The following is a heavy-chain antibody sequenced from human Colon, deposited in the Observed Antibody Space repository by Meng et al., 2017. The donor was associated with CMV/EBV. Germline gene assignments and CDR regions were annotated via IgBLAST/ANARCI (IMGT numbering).Heavy chain of an antibody. CDR2: TNYNGFNT. J-gene: IGHJ4*02. V-gene: IGHV3-23*01. D-gene: IGHD3-10*01. CDR1: GFTFSSYA. CDR3: VTDRYYGSGTYGYFDH. Sequence: GESLKISCAASGFTFSSYAMSWVRQAPGKGLEWVSATNYNGFNTYYADSVSGRFSVSRDNSKNTLFLQISNLRAEDTAIYYCVTDRYYGSGTYGYFDHWGQGTLVTVSS.